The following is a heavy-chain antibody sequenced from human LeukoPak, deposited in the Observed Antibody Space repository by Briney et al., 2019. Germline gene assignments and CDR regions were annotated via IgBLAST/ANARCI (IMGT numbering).Heavy chain of an antibody. CDR3: AKSLSNRGARDYFDC. D-gene: IGHD1-26*01. Sequence: GGSLRLSCAASGFTFSSYAMSWVRQAPGKGLEWVSTISGSGGSTYYADFVKGRFTISRDNSKNTLYMQMNSLRAEDTAVYYCAKSLSNRGARDYFDCWGQGTQVTVSS. CDR2: ISGSGGST. CDR1: GFTFSSYA. J-gene: IGHJ4*02. V-gene: IGHV3-23*01.